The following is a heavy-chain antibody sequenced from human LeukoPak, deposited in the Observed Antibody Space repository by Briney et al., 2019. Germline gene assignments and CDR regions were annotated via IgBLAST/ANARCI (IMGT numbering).Heavy chain of an antibody. V-gene: IGHV4-4*07. Sequence: SETLSLTCTVSGGSISSYYWSWIRQPAGKGLEWIGRIYTSGSTNYNPSLKSRVTMSVDTSKNQFSLKLSSVTAADTAVYYCARGTMITFGGVIVILGHFDYWGQGTLVTVSS. CDR3: ARGTMITFGGVIVILGHFDY. D-gene: IGHD3-16*02. CDR2: IYTSGST. J-gene: IGHJ4*02. CDR1: GGSISSYY.